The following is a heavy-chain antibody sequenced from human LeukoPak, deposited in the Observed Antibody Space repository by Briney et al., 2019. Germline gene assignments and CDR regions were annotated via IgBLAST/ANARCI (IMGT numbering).Heavy chain of an antibody. D-gene: IGHD6-19*01. CDR1: GYTFTSYG. Sequence: ASVKVSCKASGYTFTSYGISWVRQDPGQGLEWLGWISAYNGNTNYAQKLQGRVTMTTDTSTSTAYMELRSLRSDDTAVYYCARGLSGWYIGDYWGQGTLVTVSS. V-gene: IGHV1-18*01. CDR2: ISAYNGNT. J-gene: IGHJ4*02. CDR3: ARGLSGWYIGDY.